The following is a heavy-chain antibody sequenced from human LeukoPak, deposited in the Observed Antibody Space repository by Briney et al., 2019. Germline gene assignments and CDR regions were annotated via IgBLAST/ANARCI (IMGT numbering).Heavy chain of an antibody. Sequence: SGTLSLTCTVSGGSISSGGYYWSWIRQHPGQGLEWIGYIYYSGSTYYNPSLKSRVTISVDTSKNQFSLKLSSVTAADTAVYYCARVSYSSSWSRNLNYFDYWGQGTLVTVSS. CDR1: GGSISSGGYY. CDR3: ARVSYSSSWSRNLNYFDY. V-gene: IGHV4-31*03. J-gene: IGHJ4*02. D-gene: IGHD6-13*01. CDR2: IYYSGST.